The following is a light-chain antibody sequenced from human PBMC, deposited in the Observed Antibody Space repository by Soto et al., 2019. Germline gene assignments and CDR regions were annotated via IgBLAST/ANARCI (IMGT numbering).Light chain of an antibody. CDR1: QRVRND. CDR2: SAS. Sequence: EIVLTQSPATLSLSPGERATLSCRASQRVRNDLVWYHQKPGQAPRVLIYSASNRATGIPARFSGSGSGTDFTLTISSLEPEDVAVYYCQQRTNWPPTFGGGTKVEMK. J-gene: IGKJ4*01. CDR3: QQRTNWPPT. V-gene: IGKV3-11*01.